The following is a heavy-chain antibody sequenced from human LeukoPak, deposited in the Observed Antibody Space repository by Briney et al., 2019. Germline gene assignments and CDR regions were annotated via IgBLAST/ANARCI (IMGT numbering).Heavy chain of an antibody. CDR1: GGSISSSSYY. CDR2: IYYSGST. V-gene: IGHV4-61*05. D-gene: IGHD1-1*01. Sequence: SETLSLTCTVSGGSISSSSYYWGWIRQPPGKGLEWIGYIYYSGSTNYNPSLKSRVTISVDTSKNQFSLKLSSVTAADTAVYYCARATGRNYFDYWGQGTLATVSS. J-gene: IGHJ4*02. CDR3: ARATGRNYFDY.